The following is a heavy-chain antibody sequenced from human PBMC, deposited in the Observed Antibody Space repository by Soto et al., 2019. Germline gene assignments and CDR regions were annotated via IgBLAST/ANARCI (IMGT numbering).Heavy chain of an antibody. J-gene: IGHJ6*02. CDR2: ISGSGGST. CDR3: AKDGGTAMGPPTCGMDV. CDR1: GFTFSSYA. Sequence: GGSLRLSCAASGFTFSSYAMSWVRQAPGKGLEWVSAISGSGGSTYYADSVKGRFTISRDNSKNTLYLQMNSLRAEDTAVYYCAKDGGTAMGPPTCGMDVWGQGTTVTVSS. D-gene: IGHD5-18*01. V-gene: IGHV3-23*01.